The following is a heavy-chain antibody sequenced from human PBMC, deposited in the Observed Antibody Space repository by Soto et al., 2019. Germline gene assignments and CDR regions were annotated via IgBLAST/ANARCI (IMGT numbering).Heavy chain of an antibody. Sequence: GGSLRLSCPATGLTFGSRAMSWVRQAPGEGLQWVSTITDTGGDAKYADSVRGRFVISRDNSKKTLYLQMTSLTAEDSAMYFCARGSTDSYPGSRIFDFWGRGTLVTVSS. CDR2: ITDTGGDA. J-gene: IGHJ4*02. V-gene: IGHV3-23*01. CDR3: ARGSTDSYPGSRIFDF. D-gene: IGHD3-10*01. CDR1: GLTFGSRA.